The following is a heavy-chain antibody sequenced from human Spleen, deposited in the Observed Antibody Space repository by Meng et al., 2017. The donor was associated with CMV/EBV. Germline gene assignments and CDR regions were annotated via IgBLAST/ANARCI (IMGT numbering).Heavy chain of an antibody. Sequence: SETLSLTCAVYGGSFSVYYWSWIRQPPGKGLEWIGEINNSGSTNYNPSLKSRVTISVDTSKNQFSLKLSSVTAADTAVYYCARVRARGSFDIWGQGTRVTVSS. CDR2: INNSGST. CDR3: ARVRARGSFDI. V-gene: IGHV4-34*01. CDR1: GGSFSVYY. J-gene: IGHJ3*02.